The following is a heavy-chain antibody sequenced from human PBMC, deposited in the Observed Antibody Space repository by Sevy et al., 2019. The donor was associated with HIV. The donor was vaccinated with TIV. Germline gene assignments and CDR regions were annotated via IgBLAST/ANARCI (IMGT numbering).Heavy chain of an antibody. CDR3: ARSGGYSDYGMDV. CDR1: AFTFSSYD. CDR2: VGPAGDQ. D-gene: IGHD5-12*01. J-gene: IGHJ6*02. V-gene: IGHV3-13*05. Sequence: GGSLRLSCVAAAFTFSSYDMHWVRQVTGKGLEWISGVGPAGDQFYPGSVKVRFTSSRANAKIPFYLQMNNRRAGDTAVYYCARSGGYSDYGMDVWGQGTTVTVSS.